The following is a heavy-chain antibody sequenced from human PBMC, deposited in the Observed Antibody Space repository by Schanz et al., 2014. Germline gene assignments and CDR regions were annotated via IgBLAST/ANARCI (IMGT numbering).Heavy chain of an antibody. CDR1: GFGFSSYS. Sequence: EVQLLESGGGLVEPGGSLRLSCAASGFGFSSYSMSWVRQAPGKGLEWVSGFDAHDGRAYYADSAKGRFTISRDNSKSTLYVEMNSLRVEDTAVYYCAKTLFPGGTQTFGNWGRGTLVTVSS. J-gene: IGHJ4*02. CDR3: AKTLFPGGTQTFGN. CDR2: FDAHDGRA. V-gene: IGHV3-23*01. D-gene: IGHD2-8*02.